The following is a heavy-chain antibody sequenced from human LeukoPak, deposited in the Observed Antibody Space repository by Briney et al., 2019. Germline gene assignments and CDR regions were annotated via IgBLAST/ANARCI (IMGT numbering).Heavy chain of an antibody. D-gene: IGHD3-22*01. CDR3: ARDARFSMIVVVISDAFDI. CDR2: ISPYNRQT. Sequence: ASVKVSCKASGYDFGNYAITWVRQAPGQGLEWMGWISPYNRQTNYAQSLQGRITMTIDTSTSTAYMELTSLRSDDTAVYYCARDARFSMIVVVISDAFDIWGQGTMVTVSS. V-gene: IGHV1-18*01. J-gene: IGHJ3*02. CDR1: GYDFGNYA.